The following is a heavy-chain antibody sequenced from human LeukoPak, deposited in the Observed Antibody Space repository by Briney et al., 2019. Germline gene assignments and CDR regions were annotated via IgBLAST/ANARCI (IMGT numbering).Heavy chain of an antibody. CDR3: ARDRGPARSGWHGPPSNWFDP. D-gene: IGHD6-19*01. CDR2: IYTSGST. V-gene: IGHV4-4*07. CDR1: GGSISSYY. J-gene: IGHJ5*02. Sequence: PSETLSLTCTVSGGSISSYYWSWIRQPAGKGLEWIGRIYTSGSTNYNPSLKSRVTMSVDTSKNQFSLKLSSVTAADTAVYYCARDRGPARSGWHGPPSNWFDPWGQGTLVTVSS.